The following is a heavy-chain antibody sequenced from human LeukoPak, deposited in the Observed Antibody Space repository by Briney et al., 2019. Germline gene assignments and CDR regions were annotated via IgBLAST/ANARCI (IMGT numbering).Heavy chain of an antibody. Sequence: SETLSLTCAVYGGSFSGYYWSWIRQPPGKGLEWIGEINHSGSTNYNPSLKSRVTISVDTSKNQFSLILNSVTAADTAVYYCARARRGGQSRPFDYWGQGTLVTVSS. D-gene: IGHD3-10*01. V-gene: IGHV4-34*01. CDR1: GGSFSGYY. J-gene: IGHJ4*02. CDR2: INHSGST. CDR3: ARARRGGQSRPFDY.